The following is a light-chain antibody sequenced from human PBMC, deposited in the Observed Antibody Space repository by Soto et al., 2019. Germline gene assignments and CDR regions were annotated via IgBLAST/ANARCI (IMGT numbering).Light chain of an antibody. V-gene: IGLV2-8*01. J-gene: IGLJ2*01. Sequence: QSALTQPPSASGSPGQSVTISCTGTISDVGSYNYVSWYQQHPGKAPKLMIYEVSKRPSGVPDRFSGSTSGNAASLTVSGLQAEDEADYYCSSYAGSNNLVVFGGGTKLTVL. CDR1: ISDVGSYNY. CDR2: EVS. CDR3: SSYAGSNNLVV.